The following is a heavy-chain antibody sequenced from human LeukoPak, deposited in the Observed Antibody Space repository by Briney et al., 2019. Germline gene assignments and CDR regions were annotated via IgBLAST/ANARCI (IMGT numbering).Heavy chain of an antibody. J-gene: IGHJ4*02. CDR1: GGSISSGDYY. CDR3: ASPPHGDLYYYFDY. Sequence: SQTLSLTCTVSGGSISSGDYYWSWIRQPPGKGLEWIGYIYYSGSTYYNPSLKSRVTISVDTSKNQFSLKLSSVTAADTAVYYCASPPHGDLYYYFDYWGQGTLVTVSS. CDR2: IYYSGST. D-gene: IGHD2-2*02. V-gene: IGHV4-30-4*08.